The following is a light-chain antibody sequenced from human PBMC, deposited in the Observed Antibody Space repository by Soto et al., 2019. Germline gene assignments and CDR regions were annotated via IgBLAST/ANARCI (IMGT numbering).Light chain of an antibody. V-gene: IGLV2-14*01. CDR2: DVS. CDR1: SSDVGGYDY. Sequence: QSVLTQPASVSGPPGQSIAISCSGTSSDVGGYDYVPWYQQHPGKAPKLMIYDVSNRPSGISTRFSASKSGNTASLTISGLQAEDEADYYCSSYTSSGSYVFGTGTKVTVL. CDR3: SSYTSSGSYV. J-gene: IGLJ1*01.